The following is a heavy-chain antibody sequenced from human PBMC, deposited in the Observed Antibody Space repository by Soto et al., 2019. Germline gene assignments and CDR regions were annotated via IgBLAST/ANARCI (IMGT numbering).Heavy chain of an antibody. CDR1: GDTFTDYY. CDR3: ARGGHVVVVTAALDY. CDR2: VNPSGGHT. Sequence: QVQLMQSGAEGKKPGASVKVSCKASGDTFTDYYIHWVRQAPGQGLEWMGTVNPSGGHTTYAQHFRGRVTMTRDTSTSTLYMELTSLTSDDTAIYYCARGGHVVVVTAALDYWGQGTLVTVSS. V-gene: IGHV1-46*01. J-gene: IGHJ4*02. D-gene: IGHD2-21*02.